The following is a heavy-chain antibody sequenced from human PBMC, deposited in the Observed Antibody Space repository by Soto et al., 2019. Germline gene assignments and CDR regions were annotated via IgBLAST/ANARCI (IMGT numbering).Heavy chain of an antibody. CDR2: ILSKNDGGTT. V-gene: IGHV3-15*01. J-gene: IGHJ4*02. CDR1: GVGFSTSW. Sequence: EVQLVESGGGLVPPGGSLRLSCAASGVGFSTSWMSWVRQAPGKGLEWVGRILSKNDGGTTDYPAPVKGRFIISRDDSKNELYMQMNGLKTEDPAVYYCSTYDYVWGTYRVRWAYWGQGTLVTVSS. CDR3: STYDYVWGTYRVRWAY. D-gene: IGHD3-16*02.